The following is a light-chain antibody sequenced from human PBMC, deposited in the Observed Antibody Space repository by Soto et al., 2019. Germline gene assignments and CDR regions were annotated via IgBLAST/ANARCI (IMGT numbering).Light chain of an antibody. CDR2: GAS. CDR3: QQYGSSPLT. CDR1: QSVSANY. Sequence: EIVLTPSPGTLSLSPGERATLSCRASQSVSANYLAWYQQKPGQAPRLLIYGASRRATGIPDRVTGSGSGTDFTLTISRLEPEDFAVYYCQQYGSSPLTFGGGTKGEIQ. V-gene: IGKV3-20*01. J-gene: IGKJ4*01.